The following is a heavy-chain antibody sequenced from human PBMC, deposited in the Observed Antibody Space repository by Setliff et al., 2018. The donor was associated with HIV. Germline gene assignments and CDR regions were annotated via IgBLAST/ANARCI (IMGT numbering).Heavy chain of an antibody. CDR3: ARVRSSGWYDWAFDY. CDR2: ISGSSSTI. D-gene: IGHD6-19*01. Sequence: GGSLRLSCAASGFTFSSYSMNWVRQAPGKGLEWVSYISGSSSTIDYAGSLKGRFTISRDNAKNSLYLQMNSLRAEDTAVYYCARVRSSGWYDWAFDYWGQGTLVTVSS. CDR1: GFTFSSYS. J-gene: IGHJ4*02. V-gene: IGHV3-48*01.